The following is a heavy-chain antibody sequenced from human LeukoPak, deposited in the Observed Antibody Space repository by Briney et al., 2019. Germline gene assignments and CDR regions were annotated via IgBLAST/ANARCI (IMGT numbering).Heavy chain of an antibody. CDR1: GFTFSSYA. CDR3: AKDMGITYYFDY. Sequence: WGSLRLSCAASGFTFSSYAMSWVRQAPGKGLEWVSAISGSGGSTYYADSVKGRFTISRDNSKNTLYLQMNSLRAEDTAVYYCAKDMGITYYFDYWGQGTLVTVSS. CDR2: ISGSGGST. D-gene: IGHD3-3*01. J-gene: IGHJ4*02. V-gene: IGHV3-23*01.